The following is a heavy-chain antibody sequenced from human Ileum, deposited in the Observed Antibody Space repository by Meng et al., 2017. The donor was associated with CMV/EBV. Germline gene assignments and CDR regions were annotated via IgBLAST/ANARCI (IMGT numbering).Heavy chain of an antibody. CDR1: GFTFGSFA. J-gene: IGHJ4*01. Sequence: GESLKISCVASGFTFGSFAMNWVRQAPGKGLEWVSYISSSGSSISYADSVRGRFTISRDNAKNSLSLQMNSLRAEDTAVYYCARSKMRQSLVRDRYFDHWGQGTLVTVSS. D-gene: IGHD6-19*01. CDR3: ARSKMRQSLVRDRYFDH. CDR2: ISSSGSSI. V-gene: IGHV3-48*04.